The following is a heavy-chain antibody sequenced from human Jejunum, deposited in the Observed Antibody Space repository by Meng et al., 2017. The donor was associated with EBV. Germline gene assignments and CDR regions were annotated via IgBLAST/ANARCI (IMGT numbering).Heavy chain of an antibody. CDR3: ARDRGVEDY. V-gene: IGHV4-4*02. Sequence: QVHLQQSGPGLVKPSRTLSLTRAVSGGSISTDNWWSWVRQPPGKGLEYIGEIHHSGSTKYNPSLKSRVTISVDKSNNHFSLKLSSVTAADTAVYYCARDRGVEDYWGQGTLVTVSS. D-gene: IGHD5-24*01. CDR1: GGSISTDNW. CDR2: IHHSGST. J-gene: IGHJ4*02.